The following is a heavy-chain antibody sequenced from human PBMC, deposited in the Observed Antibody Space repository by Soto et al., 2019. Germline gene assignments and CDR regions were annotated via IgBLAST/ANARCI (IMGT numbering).Heavy chain of an antibody. Sequence: SETLSLTCTVSGGSVSSGSYYWSWIRQPPGKGLEWIGYIYYSGSTNYNPSLKSRVTISVDTSKNQFSLKLSSVTAADTAIYYCARTMVGARAGYFDYWGRGTLVTVSS. D-gene: IGHD1-26*01. CDR1: GGSVSSGSYY. CDR3: ARTMVGARAGYFDY. J-gene: IGHJ4*02. CDR2: IYYSGST. V-gene: IGHV4-61*01.